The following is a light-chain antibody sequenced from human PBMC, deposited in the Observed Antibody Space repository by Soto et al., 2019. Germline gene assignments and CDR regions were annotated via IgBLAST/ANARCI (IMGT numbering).Light chain of an antibody. Sequence: QSALTQPASVSGSPGQSITISCTGTSSDVGSYNLVSWYQQHPGKAPKLLIYEGSKRLSGVSNRFSGSKSGSTASLTVSGLQAEDEADYYCSSYAGDTTSDVVFGGGTKLTVL. CDR2: EGS. V-gene: IGLV2-23*01. CDR3: SSYAGDTTSDVV. CDR1: SSDVGSYNL. J-gene: IGLJ2*01.